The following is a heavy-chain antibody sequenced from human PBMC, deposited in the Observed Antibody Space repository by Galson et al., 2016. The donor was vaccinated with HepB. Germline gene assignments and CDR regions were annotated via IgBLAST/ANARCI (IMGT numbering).Heavy chain of an antibody. D-gene: IGHD6-19*01. CDR2: ISSGGDIT. CDR1: GFTFNSYA. J-gene: IGHJ4*02. V-gene: IGHV3-23*01. CDR3: AKDPGVFSPGWYYFDH. Sequence: SLRLSCAGSGFTFNSYAMNWVRQAPRKGPEWVAAISSGGDITYYADSAKGRFTISRDNSKNTLYLHMNGLRAEDTALYYCAKDPGVFSPGWYYFDHWGQGTLVTVSS.